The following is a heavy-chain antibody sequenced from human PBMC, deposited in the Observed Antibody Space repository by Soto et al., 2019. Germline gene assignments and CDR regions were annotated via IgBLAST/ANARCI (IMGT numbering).Heavy chain of an antibody. CDR1: GFSLSTSGVG. CDR3: AHSSGAVFGVFLRGFAP. J-gene: IGHJ5*02. V-gene: IGHV2-5*01. CDR2: IYWNDDK. Sequence: SGPTLVNPTQTLTLTCTFSGFSLSTSGVGVGWIRQPPGKALEWLALIYWNDDKRYSPSLKSRLTITKDTSKNQVVLTMTNMDPVDTATFYGAHSSGAVFGVFLRGFAPWGRGTLVTVSS. D-gene: IGHD3-3*01.